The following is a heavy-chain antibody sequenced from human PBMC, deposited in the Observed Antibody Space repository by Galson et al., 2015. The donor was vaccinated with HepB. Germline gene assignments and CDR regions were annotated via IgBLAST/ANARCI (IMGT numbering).Heavy chain of an antibody. D-gene: IGHD2-15*01. V-gene: IGHV1-2*05. CDR3: AREETSSGGFDI. CDR1: GYTFTADY. CDR2: INPKNGRP. Sequence: SVKVSCKASGYTFTADYLHWVRQAPGQGLEWMGRINPKNGRPNYAQKFEGRVTMTRDTSTSTAFLEVTSLKSDDTVLFYCAREETSSGGFDIWGQGTLVTVSA. J-gene: IGHJ3*02.